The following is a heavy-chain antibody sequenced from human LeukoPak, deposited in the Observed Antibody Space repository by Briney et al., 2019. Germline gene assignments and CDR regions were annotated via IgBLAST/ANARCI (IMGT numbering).Heavy chain of an antibody. Sequence: PSETLSLTCTVSGGSISSSSYYWGWIRQPPGKGLEWIGSIYYSGSTYYNPSLKSRVTIPVDTSKNQFSLKLSSVTAADTAVYYCARGPLEGWLPNWFDPWGQGTLVTVSS. D-gene: IGHD5-24*01. V-gene: IGHV4-39*07. CDR1: GGSISSSSYY. J-gene: IGHJ5*02. CDR3: ARGPLEGWLPNWFDP. CDR2: IYYSGST.